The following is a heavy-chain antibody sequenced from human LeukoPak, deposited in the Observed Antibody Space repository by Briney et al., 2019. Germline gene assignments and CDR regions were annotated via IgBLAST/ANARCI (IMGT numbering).Heavy chain of an antibody. J-gene: IGHJ4*02. CDR3: VRHPASSGWYMMR. V-gene: IGHV3-74*01. Sequence: GGSLRLSCAASGFTSSSYWMHWVRQAPGKGLVWVSRINSDGSSTTYADSVKGRFTISRDNAKNTLYLQMNSLRAEDTAVYYCVRHPASSGWYMMRWGQGTLVTVSS. CDR2: INSDGSST. D-gene: IGHD6-19*01. CDR1: GFTSSSYW.